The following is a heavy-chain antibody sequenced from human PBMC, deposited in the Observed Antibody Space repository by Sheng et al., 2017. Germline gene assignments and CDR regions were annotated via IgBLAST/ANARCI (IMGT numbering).Heavy chain of an antibody. CDR3: ARDFRRGGGITMTRRGGSDAFVY. D-gene: IGHD3-22*01. CDR2: IYHSGST. V-gene: IGHV4-38-2*02. Sequence: QVQLQESGPGLVKPSETLSLTCAVSGYSISSGYYWGWIRQPPGKGLEWIGSIYHSGSTYYNPSLKSRVTISVDTSKNQFSLKLSSVTAADTAVYYCARDFRRGGGITMTRRGGSDAFVYLGPRDNGHR. J-gene: IGHJ3*02. CDR1: GYSISSGYY.